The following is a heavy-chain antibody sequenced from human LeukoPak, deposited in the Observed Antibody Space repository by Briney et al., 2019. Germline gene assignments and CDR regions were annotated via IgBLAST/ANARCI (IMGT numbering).Heavy chain of an antibody. Sequence: PGGSLRLSCAASGFTFDSYGMSWVRQAPGKGLEWVSGISGRGDNTYYADSVKGRFTISRDNSKNTVYLQMNSLRAEDTAVYYCAKERLGYCSGGSCYGYFQHWGQGTLVTVSS. CDR2: ISGRGDNT. CDR3: AKERLGYCSGGSCYGYFQH. D-gene: IGHD2-15*01. CDR1: GFTFDSYG. J-gene: IGHJ1*01. V-gene: IGHV3-23*01.